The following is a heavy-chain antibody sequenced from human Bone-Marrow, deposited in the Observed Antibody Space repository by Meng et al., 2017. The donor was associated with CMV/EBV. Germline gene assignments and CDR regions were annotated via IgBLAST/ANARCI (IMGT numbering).Heavy chain of an antibody. CDR1: GYTFTGYY. J-gene: IGHJ4*02. V-gene: IGHV1-2*02. CDR2: INPKSGAT. D-gene: IGHD4-17*01. Sequence: ASVKVSCKASGYTFTGYYMHWVRQAPGQGFEWVGWINPKSGATKDAQKFQGRVTMTRDTSMRTVYMELSSLRSNDTAVYYCVRDLDYGDYGREIIYWGQGTLVTVSS. CDR3: VRDLDYGDYGREIIY.